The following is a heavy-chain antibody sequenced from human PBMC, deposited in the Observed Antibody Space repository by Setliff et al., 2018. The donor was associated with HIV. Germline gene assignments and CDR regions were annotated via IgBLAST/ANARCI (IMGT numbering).Heavy chain of an antibody. V-gene: IGHV4-39*07. Sequence: SETLSLTCTVSGETIRNGFYYWHWMRQPPGKGLEWIGSIYYSVITHYKSSLKSRVTISVDTSKNQFSLRLSSVTAADTAVYYCARGGGPDTNFDSWVRGTLFTVSS. CDR1: GETIRNGFYY. J-gene: IGHJ4*02. CDR2: IYYSVIT. CDR3: ARGGGPDTNFDS.